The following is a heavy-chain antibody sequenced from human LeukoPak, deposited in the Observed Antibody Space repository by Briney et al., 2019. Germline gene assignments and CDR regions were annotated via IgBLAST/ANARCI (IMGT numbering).Heavy chain of an antibody. CDR1: GGTFSSYA. V-gene: IGHV1-69*13. J-gene: IGHJ3*02. Sequence: SVKVSCKASGGTFSSYAISWVRQAPGQGLEWMGGIIPIFGPANYAQKFQGRVTITADESTSTAYMELSSLRSEDTAVYYCARPLVGAEAFDIWGQGTMVTVSS. CDR2: IIPIFGPA. CDR3: ARPLVGAEAFDI. D-gene: IGHD1-26*01.